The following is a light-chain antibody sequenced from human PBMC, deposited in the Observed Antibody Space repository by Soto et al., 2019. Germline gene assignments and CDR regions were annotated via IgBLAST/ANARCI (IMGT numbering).Light chain of an antibody. CDR2: GAS. J-gene: IGKJ3*01. V-gene: IGKV3-15*01. Sequence: EIVMTQSPATLSVSPGERATLSCRASQSVSSNLAWYQQKPGQAPRLLIYGASTRATGIPARFSGSGSGTEFILTISSLQSEDFAVYYCQQYNNWPPLFTFGPGTKVGIK. CDR1: QSVSSN. CDR3: QQYNNWPPLFT.